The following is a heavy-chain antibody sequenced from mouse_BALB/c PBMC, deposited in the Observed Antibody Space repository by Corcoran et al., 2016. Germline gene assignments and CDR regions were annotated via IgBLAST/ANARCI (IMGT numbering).Heavy chain of an antibody. CDR3: EREVGRDFVS. D-gene: IGHD1-1*01. CDR2: IHPSDSET. Sequence: QVQLQQPGAELVRPGASVKLSCKASGYSFTSYWMNWVKQRPGQCLEWIGMIHPSDSETRLNQKFKDKATLTEDKSSSTADMKLSSQTTEDSAVYYCEREVGRDFVSGGQGTTLTVSS. V-gene: IGHV1S82*01. J-gene: IGHJ2*01. CDR1: GYSFTSYW.